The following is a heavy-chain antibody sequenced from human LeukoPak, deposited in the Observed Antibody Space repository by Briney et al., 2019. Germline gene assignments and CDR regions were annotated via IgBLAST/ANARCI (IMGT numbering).Heavy chain of an antibody. CDR3: ARDRYFDF. V-gene: IGHV3-53*01. CDR1: GFTVSSTY. J-gene: IGHJ4*01. CDR2: INGGEGP. Sequence: PGGSLRLSCAASGFTVSSTYMSWVRQAPGKGLEWVSLINGGEGPYYADSVKGRFTTSTDNSKNTLSLQMTSLRAEDTAMYYCARDRYFDFWGQGTLVTASS.